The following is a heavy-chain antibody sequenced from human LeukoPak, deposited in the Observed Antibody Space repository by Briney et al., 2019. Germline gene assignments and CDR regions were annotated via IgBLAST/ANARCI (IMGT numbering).Heavy chain of an antibody. CDR2: IKTDGSTT. J-gene: IGHJ4*02. CDR1: GFTFSSSW. D-gene: IGHD3-10*01. V-gene: IGHV3-74*01. CDR3: ATPGGSGDYPYPTYFNY. Sequence: PGGSLRLSCAVSGFTFSSSWMHWVRQAPGKGLVWVSHIKTDGSTTAYADSVKGRFTISRDNAKNTLYLQMNSLRAEDTAVYYCATPGGSGDYPYPTYFNYWGQGTLITVSS.